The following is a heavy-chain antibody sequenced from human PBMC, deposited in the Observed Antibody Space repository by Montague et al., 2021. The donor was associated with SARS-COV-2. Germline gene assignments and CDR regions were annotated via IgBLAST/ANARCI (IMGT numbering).Heavy chain of an antibody. D-gene: IGHD4/OR15-4a*01. CDR2: IYYSGST. CDR1: GGSIGSHY. CDR3: ARDRVPPDYGDAFDL. Sequence: SETLSLTCTVSGGSIGSHYWSWIRQPPGKGLEWIGSIYYSGSTYYNPSLKSRVTISVDTSKNQFSLKLSSVTAADTAVYYCARDRVPPDYGDAFDLWGQGTLVTVSS. J-gene: IGHJ3*01. V-gene: IGHV4-59*05.